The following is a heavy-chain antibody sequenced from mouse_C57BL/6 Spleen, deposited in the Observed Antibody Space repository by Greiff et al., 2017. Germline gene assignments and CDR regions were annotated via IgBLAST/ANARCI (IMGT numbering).Heavy chain of an antibody. CDR2: IWSGGST. CDR1: GFSLTSYG. CDR3: AKALLRGYFDV. D-gene: IGHD2-10*01. Sequence: VQLQQSGPGLVQPSQSLSITCTVSGFSLTSYGVHWVRQPPGKGLEWLGVIWSGGSTDYNAAFISRRSISKDNAKSQVFFKMNSLQADDTAIYYCAKALLRGYFDVWGTGTTVTVSS. J-gene: IGHJ1*03. V-gene: IGHV2-4*01.